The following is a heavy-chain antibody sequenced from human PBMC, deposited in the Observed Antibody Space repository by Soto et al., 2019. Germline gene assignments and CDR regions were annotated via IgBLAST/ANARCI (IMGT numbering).Heavy chain of an antibody. V-gene: IGHV3-23*01. CDR2: ISGSGSSI. J-gene: IGHJ5*02. D-gene: IGHD6-13*01. CDR1: GFTFSNYA. Sequence: EVQLLESGGGLVQPGGSLRLSCAASGFTFSNYAMTGVRQAPGKGLEWVSGISGSGSSIYYADSVKGRFTISRDNSKNTLYLQMNSLRAEDTAVYYCAKGGDSSSWKNWFDPWGQGTLVTVSS. CDR3: AKGGDSSSWKNWFDP.